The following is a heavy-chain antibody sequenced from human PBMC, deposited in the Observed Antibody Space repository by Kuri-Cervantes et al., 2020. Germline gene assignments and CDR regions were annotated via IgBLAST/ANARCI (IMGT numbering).Heavy chain of an antibody. CDR2: IYYSGST. CDR1: GGSISSSSYY. J-gene: IGHJ4*02. Sequence: SETLSLTCTVSGGSISSSSYYWGWIRQPPGKGLEWIGSIYYSGSTNYNPSLKSRVTISVDTSKNQFSLKLSSVTAADTAVYYCARDYVWGSYRLIDYWGQGTLVTVSS. CDR3: ARDYVWGSYRLIDY. D-gene: IGHD3-16*02. V-gene: IGHV4-39*07.